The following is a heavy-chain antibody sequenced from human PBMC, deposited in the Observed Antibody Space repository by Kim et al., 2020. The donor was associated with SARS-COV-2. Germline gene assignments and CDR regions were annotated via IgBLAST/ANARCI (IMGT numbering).Heavy chain of an antibody. CDR2: IKRDGSER. J-gene: IGHJ4*02. CDR3: GFSGI. CDR1: GITSSSYW. Sequence: GGSLRLSCVESGITSSSYWLTWVRQAPGKGLEWVANIKRDGSERYYGDSVKGRFTISRDNAKSSVFLQMNSLRSEDTAVYYCGFSGIWGQGTLVTVSS. V-gene: IGHV3-7*01.